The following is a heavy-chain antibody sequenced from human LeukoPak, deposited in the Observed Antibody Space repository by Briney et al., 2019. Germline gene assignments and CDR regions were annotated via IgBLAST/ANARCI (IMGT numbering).Heavy chain of an antibody. CDR1: GFTFSNYG. V-gene: IGHV3-30*18. Sequence: GGSLRLSCAASGFTFSNYGMHWVRQAPDKGLDWVAVVSDDGSHKQYADSVKGRFTVSRDNSEKTLYLQMNSLRAEDTAVYYCAKYSSSSNYYYGMDVWGQGTTVTVSS. CDR3: AKYSSSSNYYYGMDV. CDR2: VSDDGSHK. D-gene: IGHD6-13*01. J-gene: IGHJ6*02.